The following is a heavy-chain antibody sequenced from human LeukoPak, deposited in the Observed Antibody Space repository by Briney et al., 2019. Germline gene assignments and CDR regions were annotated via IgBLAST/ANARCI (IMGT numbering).Heavy chain of an antibody. J-gene: IGHJ4*02. CDR2: RSGST. V-gene: IGHV4-4*09. D-gene: IGHD3-22*01. CDR1: GDSVNSYY. Sequence: SETLSLTCTVSGDSVNSYYWTWIRQPPGKGLEWIGYRSGSTSYNPSLKSRVTISVDTSKNQLSLSLSSVTAADTALYYCARLDTSGCIDYWGQGTLVTVSS. CDR3: ARLDTSGCIDY.